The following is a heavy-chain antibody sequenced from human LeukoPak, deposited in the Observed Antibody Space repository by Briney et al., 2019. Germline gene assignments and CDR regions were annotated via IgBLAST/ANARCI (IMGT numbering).Heavy chain of an antibody. CDR3: AKDPWN. D-gene: IGHD3-3*01. CDR2: ISYDGSNK. Sequence: GGSLRLSCAASGFTFSSYGMHWVRQAPGKGLEWVAVISYDGSNKLYADSVKGRFTISRDDSKDTLYLQMNSLRAEDTAVYYCAKDPWNWGQGTLVTVSS. V-gene: IGHV3-30*18. J-gene: IGHJ4*02. CDR1: GFTFSSYG.